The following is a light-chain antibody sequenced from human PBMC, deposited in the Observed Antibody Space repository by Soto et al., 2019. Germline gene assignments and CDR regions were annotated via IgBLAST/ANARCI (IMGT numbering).Light chain of an antibody. Sequence: QSVLTQPPSVSGAPGQRVTISCTGSSSNIGAGYDVHWYQQLPGTAPKLLIYGNINRPSGVPDRFSGSKSGPSASLAITGLQAEDEADYYCQSYDSSLSGSGVVFGGGTKLTVL. J-gene: IGLJ2*01. CDR2: GNI. CDR3: QSYDSSLSGSGVV. CDR1: SSNIGAGYD. V-gene: IGLV1-40*01.